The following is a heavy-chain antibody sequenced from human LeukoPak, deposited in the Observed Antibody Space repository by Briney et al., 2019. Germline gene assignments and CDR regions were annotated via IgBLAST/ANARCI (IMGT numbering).Heavy chain of an antibody. D-gene: IGHD5-18*01. CDR2: IWYDGSNR. V-gene: IGHV3-33*08. CDR1: GFTFSSHA. CDR3: ARDRGYSYAHPLDY. J-gene: IGHJ4*02. Sequence: PGGSLRLSCAASGFTFSSHAMSWVRQAPGKGLEWVALIWYDGSNRYYAESVKGRFTISRDNSKNTLYLQMNNLRAEDTAVYYCARDRGYSYAHPLDYWGQGTLVTVSS.